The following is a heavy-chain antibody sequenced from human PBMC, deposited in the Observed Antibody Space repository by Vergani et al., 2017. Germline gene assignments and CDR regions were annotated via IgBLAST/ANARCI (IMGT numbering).Heavy chain of an antibody. CDR3: ANDLRYSSSSKADAFDL. CDR1: VFTSSYYG. D-gene: IGHD6-13*01. V-gene: IGHV3-30*18. J-gene: IGHJ3*01. CDR2: ISYDGTQK. Sequence: QVHLVESGGGVVQPGRSLRLSCVVSVFTSSYYGMHWVRQAPGKGLEWEAVISYDGTQKHYADSVKGRFTISRDNSKSTLYLQMNSLRTEDTAVYYCANDLRYSSSSKADAFDLWGQGTMVTVSS.